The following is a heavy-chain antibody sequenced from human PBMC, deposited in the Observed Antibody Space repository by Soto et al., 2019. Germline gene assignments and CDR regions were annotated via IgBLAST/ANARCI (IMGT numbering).Heavy chain of an antibody. Sequence: ASVKVSCKASGGSFSSYAISWVRQAPGQGLEWMGGIIPIFGTANYAQKFQGRVTITADESTSTAYMELSSLRSEDTAVYYCARDEIIVGAGYYYYYGMDVWGQGTTVTV. J-gene: IGHJ6*02. CDR1: GGSFSSYA. D-gene: IGHD1-26*01. CDR2: IIPIFGTA. V-gene: IGHV1-69*13. CDR3: ARDEIIVGAGYYYYYGMDV.